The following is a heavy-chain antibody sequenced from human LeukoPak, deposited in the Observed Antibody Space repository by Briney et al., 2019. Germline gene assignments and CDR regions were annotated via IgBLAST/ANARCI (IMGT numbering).Heavy chain of an antibody. V-gene: IGHV2-5*02. CDR1: GFSLSTSGVG. CDR2: IYWDDDK. J-gene: IGHJ6*04. D-gene: IGHD3-10*01. Sequence: SGPTLVNPTQTLTLTCTFSGFSLSTSGVGVGWIRQPPGKALEWLALIYWDDDKRYSPSLKSKLTITKDTSKNQVVLTMTNMDPVDTATYYCARDYYGSGSYPPREYYYGMDVWGKGTTVTVSS. CDR3: ARDYYGSGSYPPREYYYGMDV.